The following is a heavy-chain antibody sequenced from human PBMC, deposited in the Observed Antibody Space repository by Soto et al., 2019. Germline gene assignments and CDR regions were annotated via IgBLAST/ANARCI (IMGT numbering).Heavy chain of an antibody. J-gene: IGHJ4*02. D-gene: IGHD1-1*01. CDR3: TRSPGLTTYYFDF. CDR1: GYCFSSSW. CDR2: IYPSESDT. V-gene: IGHV5-51*01. Sequence: PGEALMISCKCSGYCFSSSWIGGVRQIPGKGMEWMNIIYPSESDTRYSPCLQANATNSADNTVNTAYLHWSSLKASDSDMYCCTRSPGLTTYYFDFWGQGTLVTVSS.